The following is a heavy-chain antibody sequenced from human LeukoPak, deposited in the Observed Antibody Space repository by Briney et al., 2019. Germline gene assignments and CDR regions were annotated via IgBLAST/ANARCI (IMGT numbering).Heavy chain of an antibody. Sequence: ASVKVSCKTSGYSFTTYHIYWVRQASGQGLEWLGWMNPYTGDRGYAQRFQGRLSITSDTSMSTAYMELGSLKSDDTAVYFCARTTSLTASGYDCWGQGTLVTVSS. CDR2: MNPYTGDR. D-gene: IGHD2-21*02. CDR3: ARTTSLTASGYDC. V-gene: IGHV1-8*03. J-gene: IGHJ4*02. CDR1: GYSFTTYH.